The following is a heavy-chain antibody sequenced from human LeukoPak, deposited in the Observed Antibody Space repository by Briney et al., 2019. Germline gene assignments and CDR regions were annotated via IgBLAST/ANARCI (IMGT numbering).Heavy chain of an antibody. V-gene: IGHV4-59*01. Sequence: SETLSLTCTVSGGSISSYYWSWIRQPPGKGLEWIGYIYYSGSTNYNPSLKSRVSISVDTSKNQFSLKLNSVTAADTAVYYRARGSPAAPLDYWGQGTLVTVSS. CDR2: IYYSGST. CDR1: GGSISSYY. CDR3: ARGSPAAPLDY. J-gene: IGHJ4*02. D-gene: IGHD6-25*01.